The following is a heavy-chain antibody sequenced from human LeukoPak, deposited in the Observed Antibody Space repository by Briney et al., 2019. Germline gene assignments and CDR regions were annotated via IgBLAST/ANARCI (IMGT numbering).Heavy chain of an antibody. CDR3: ARLDIVLVPATEYYFDY. J-gene: IGHJ4*02. Sequence: GESLKISCKGSGYSFTNYCIGWVRQMPGKGLEWMGIIYPGDSHTRYSPSFQGQVTISADRSISTAYLQWSSLKASDTAMYYCARLDIVLVPATEYYFDYWGQGTLVTVSS. V-gene: IGHV5-51*01. CDR2: IYPGDSHT. CDR1: GYSFTNYC. D-gene: IGHD2-2*03.